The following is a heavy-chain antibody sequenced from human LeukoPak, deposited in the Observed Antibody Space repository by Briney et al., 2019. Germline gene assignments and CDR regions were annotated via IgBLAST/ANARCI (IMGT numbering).Heavy chain of an antibody. CDR3: ARAYSSTWYGAY. D-gene: IGHD6-13*01. CDR1: GYSFTRYG. V-gene: IGHV1-18*01. CDR2: ISAYNGHT. J-gene: IGHJ4*02. Sequence: ASVKVSCKASGYSFTRYGFSWVRQAPGQGLEWMGWISAYNGHTNYAQNFQGRVTMTTDTSTSTAYMELRSLRSDDTAVYFCARAYSSTWYGAYWGQGTLVTVSS.